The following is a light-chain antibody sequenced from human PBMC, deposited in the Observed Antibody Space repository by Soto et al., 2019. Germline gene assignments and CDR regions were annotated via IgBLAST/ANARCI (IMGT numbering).Light chain of an antibody. CDR3: QQRSNWPLT. CDR2: DAS. J-gene: IGKJ4*01. V-gene: IGKV3-11*01. Sequence: VLTQSPATLSLSPGERATLSCSASQSVSSYLAWYQQKPGQAPRLLIYDASNRATGIPARFSGSGSGTDFTLTISSLEPEDFAVYYCQQRSNWPLTFGGGTKV. CDR1: QSVSSY.